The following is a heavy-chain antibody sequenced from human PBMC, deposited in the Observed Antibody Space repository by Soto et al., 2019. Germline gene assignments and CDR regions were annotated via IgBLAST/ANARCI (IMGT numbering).Heavy chain of an antibody. D-gene: IGHD2-15*01. CDR1: GYSFTSYC. CDR2: IDPSDSYT. V-gene: IGHV5-10-1*01. J-gene: IGHJ6*02. CDR3: ARHEIHVTPALLAYYYYGMDV. Sequence: PGESLKISCKGSGYSFTSYCISWVRQMPGKGLEWMGRIDPSDSYTNYSPSFQGHVTISADKSISTAYLQWSSLKASDTAMYCCARHEIHVTPALLAYYYYGMDVWGQGTTVTVSS.